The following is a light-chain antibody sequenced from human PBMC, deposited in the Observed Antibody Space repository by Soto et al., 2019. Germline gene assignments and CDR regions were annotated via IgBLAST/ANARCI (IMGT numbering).Light chain of an antibody. J-gene: IGKJ2*01. V-gene: IGKV3-15*01. CDR1: QSVSHN. CDR2: GAS. CDR3: QQSYISPYT. Sequence: EIVMTQSPATLSVSPGEGATLSCRASQSVSHNLAWYQQKPGQAPRLLIYGASTRATGIPTRFSGSGSGTEFTLIISGLQPEDFATYYCQQSYISPYTFGQGTKVEIK.